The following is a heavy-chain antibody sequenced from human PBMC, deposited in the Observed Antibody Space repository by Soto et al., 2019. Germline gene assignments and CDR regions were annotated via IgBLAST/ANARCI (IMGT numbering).Heavy chain of an antibody. CDR2: IYHGGTT. D-gene: IGHD6-19*01. Sequence: SETLSLTCSVSGYSITSSYWGWIRQSPGKGPEWIASIYHGGTTFYNPSLKSRITISVDTSNNQFSLKVYSVTAADTAVYYCARRAYSTGWDNWFDPWGQGTLVTVSS. J-gene: IGHJ5*02. CDR1: GYSITSSY. V-gene: IGHV4-38-2*02. CDR3: ARRAYSTGWDNWFDP.